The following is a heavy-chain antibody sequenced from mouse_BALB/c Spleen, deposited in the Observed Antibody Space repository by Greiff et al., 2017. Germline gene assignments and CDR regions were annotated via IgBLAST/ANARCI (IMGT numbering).Heavy chain of an antibody. CDR2: INPSSGYT. CDR3: ARGYYGSSGAMDY. J-gene: IGHJ4*01. Sequence: VKLVESAAELARPGASVKMSCKASGYTFTSYTMHWVKQRPGQGLEWIGYINPSSGYTEYNQKFKDKTTLTADKSSSTAYMQLSSLTSEDSAVYYCARGYYGSSGAMDYWGQGTSVSVSS. D-gene: IGHD1-1*01. CDR1: GYTFTSYT. V-gene: IGHV1-4*02.